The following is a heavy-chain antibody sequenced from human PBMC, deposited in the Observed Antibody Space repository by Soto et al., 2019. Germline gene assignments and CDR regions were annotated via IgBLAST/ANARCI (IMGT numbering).Heavy chain of an antibody. J-gene: IGHJ4*02. V-gene: IGHV1-18*01. D-gene: IGHD3-9*01. Sequence: QVQLVQSGAEVKKPGASVKVSCKASGYTFTSYGISWVRQAPGQGLEWMGWISAYNGNTNYAQKLQGRVTMTTDTYTSTAYMELRSLCSADTAVYYCAREVAYYDIEGGYFDYWGQGTLVTVSS. CDR3: AREVAYYDIEGGYFDY. CDR1: GYTFTSYG. CDR2: ISAYNGNT.